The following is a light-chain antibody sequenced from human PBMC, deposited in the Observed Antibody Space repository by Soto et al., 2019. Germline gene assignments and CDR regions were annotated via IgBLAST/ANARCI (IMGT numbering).Light chain of an antibody. V-gene: IGKV3-15*01. CDR1: QSVSST. CDR2: DAS. Sequence: EIVMTQSPATLSVSPGERATLSCRAGQSVSSTLAWYQQKPGLPPRLVIYDASTRATGIPGRFSGSGSGKDFTLTISGLQSEDFAIYYCLQYDTWPPGTFGQGTKVDI. J-gene: IGKJ1*01. CDR3: LQYDTWPPGT.